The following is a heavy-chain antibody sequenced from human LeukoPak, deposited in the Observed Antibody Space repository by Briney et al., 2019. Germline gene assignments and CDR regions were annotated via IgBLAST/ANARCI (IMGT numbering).Heavy chain of an antibody. D-gene: IGHD3-22*01. Sequence: PSGTLSLTCAVSGGSISSSNWWSWVRQPPGKGLEWIGEINHSGSTNYNPSLKSRVTISVDTSKNQFSLKLSSVTAADTAVYYCARHGRLSYYYDSSGYSPVDYWGQGTLVTVSS. J-gene: IGHJ4*02. V-gene: IGHV4-4*02. CDR3: ARHGRLSYYYDSSGYSPVDY. CDR2: INHSGST. CDR1: GGSISSSNW.